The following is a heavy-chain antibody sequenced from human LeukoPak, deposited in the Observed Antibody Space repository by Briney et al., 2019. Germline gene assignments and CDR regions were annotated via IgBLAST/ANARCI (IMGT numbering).Heavy chain of an antibody. V-gene: IGHV4-34*01. D-gene: IGHD2-2*02. CDR2: INHSGST. J-gene: IGHJ6*02. CDR3: ARGGYCSSTSCYRSYYYGMDV. Sequence: PSETLSLTCAVYGGSFSGYYWSWIRQPPGKGLEWIGEINHSGSTNYNPSLKSRVTISVDTSKNQFSLKLSSVTAADTAVYYCARGGYCSSTSCYRSYYYGMDVWGRGTTVTVSS. CDR1: GGSFSGYY.